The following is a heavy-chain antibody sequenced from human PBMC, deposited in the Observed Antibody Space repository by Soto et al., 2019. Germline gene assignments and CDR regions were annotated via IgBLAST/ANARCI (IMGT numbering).Heavy chain of an antibody. V-gene: IGHV1-69*12. Sequence: QVQLVQSGAEVKKPGSSVKVSCKASGGTFSSYAISWVRHAPGQGLEWMGGIIPIFGTANYAQKFQGRVTITADEATSTAYMELSSLRSEDTAVYYCARHHRGDGDLPFDPWGQGTLVTVSS. CDR1: GGTFSSYA. D-gene: IGHD3-10*01. CDR2: IIPIFGTA. CDR3: ARHHRGDGDLPFDP. J-gene: IGHJ5*02.